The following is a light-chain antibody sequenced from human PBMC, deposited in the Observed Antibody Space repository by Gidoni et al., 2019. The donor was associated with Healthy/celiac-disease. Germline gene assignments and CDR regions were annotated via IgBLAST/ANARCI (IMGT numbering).Light chain of an antibody. Sequence: DIVLTQSPGTLSLSPGERATLPCRASQSVSSSYLAWYQQKPGQAPRLLIYGASSRATGSPDRVSGSGCGTDFTLTISRLEPEDFAVYYCQQYGSSPGYTFGQGTKLEIK. CDR1: QSVSSSY. J-gene: IGKJ2*01. V-gene: IGKV3-20*01. CDR3: QQYGSSPGYT. CDR2: GAS.